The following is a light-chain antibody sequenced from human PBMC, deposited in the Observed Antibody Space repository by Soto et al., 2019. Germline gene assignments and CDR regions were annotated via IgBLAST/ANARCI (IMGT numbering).Light chain of an antibody. CDR2: GVH. CDR1: SSDVGSHNF. V-gene: IGLV2-14*01. J-gene: IGLJ3*02. CDR3: SSCTTTNTCV. Sequence: QSALTQPASVSGSPGQSITISCTGTSSDVGSHNFVSWHQQHPGKTPKFMIYGVHNRPSGVSNRFSGSKSGNTASLTSSGLQGEDVAGYLFSSCTTTNTCVFGGGSKVTV.